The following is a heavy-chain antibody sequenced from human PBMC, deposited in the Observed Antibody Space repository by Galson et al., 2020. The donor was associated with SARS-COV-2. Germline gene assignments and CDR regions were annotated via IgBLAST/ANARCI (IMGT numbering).Heavy chain of an antibody. CDR2: ISTHTGDT. CDR3: ARLNKYEGSDYYYDAY. Sequence: GESLKISCTASGYTFTTYPISWVRQAPGQGLEWMGWISTHTGDTIFAQKFQGRLFMTTDTSSSTAFMELRTLRSDDTAVYYCARLNKYEGSDYYYDAYWGQGTLVTVSS. CDR1: GYTFTTYP. J-gene: IGHJ4*02. V-gene: IGHV1-18*01. D-gene: IGHD3-22*01.